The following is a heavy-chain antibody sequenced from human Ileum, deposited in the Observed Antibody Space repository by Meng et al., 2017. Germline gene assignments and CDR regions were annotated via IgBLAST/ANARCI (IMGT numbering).Heavy chain of an antibody. CDR1: GFSFRDAW. CDR3: TTGSGAHTLGS. Sequence: GESLKISCAASGFSFRDAWLSWVRQAPGKGLEWVGRIDSNIYCGTTYYAPPVKGRFTISRDDSKNTLYLQMNSLKTEDTAIYYCTTGSGAHTLGSWGQGALVTVSS. J-gene: IGHJ5*01. D-gene: IGHD3-10*01. V-gene: IGHV3-15*04. CDR2: IDSNIYCGTT.